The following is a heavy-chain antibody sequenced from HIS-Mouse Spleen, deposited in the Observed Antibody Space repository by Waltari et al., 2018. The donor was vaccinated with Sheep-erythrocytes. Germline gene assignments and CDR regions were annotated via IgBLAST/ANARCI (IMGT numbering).Heavy chain of an antibody. CDR2: IKQDGSEK. J-gene: IGHJ6*02. V-gene: IGHV3-7*01. D-gene: IGHD3-3*01. CDR1: GFTFSSYW. CDR3: ARDIILRSSGMDV. Sequence: EVQLVESGGGLVQPGGSLRLSCAASGFTFSSYWMSWVRQAPGEGLEWVANIKQDGSEKDYVDSVKGRFTISRDNAKNSLYLQMNSLRAEDTAVYYCARDIILRSSGMDVWGQGTTVTVSS.